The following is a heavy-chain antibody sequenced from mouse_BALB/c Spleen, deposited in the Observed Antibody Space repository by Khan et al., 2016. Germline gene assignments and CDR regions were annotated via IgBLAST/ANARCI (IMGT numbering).Heavy chain of an antibody. J-gene: IGHJ3*01. CDR1: GFDFSRYW. Sequence: EVKLLESGGGLVQPGGSLKLSCEASGFDFSRYWMNWVRQAPGKGLEWIGEINADSSTINYTPSLKDKFIISRDNAKNTLYLQMTKVRSEDTALYYCAREGVFLCFAYWGQGTLVTISA. CDR2: INADSSTI. CDR3: AREGVFLCFAY. D-gene: IGHD2-10*02. V-gene: IGHV4-1*02.